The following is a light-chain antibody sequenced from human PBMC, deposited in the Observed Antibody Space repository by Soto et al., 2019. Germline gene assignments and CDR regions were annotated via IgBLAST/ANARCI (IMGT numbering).Light chain of an antibody. V-gene: IGKV1-39*01. J-gene: IGKJ1*01. CDR2: AAS. Sequence: DIQMTQSPSSLSASVGDRVTITCRASQNINSYLNWYQQKPGKAPNLLIYAASSLQSGVPSRFSCSGSGTDFTLTISSLQPEEFSTYYCQQSYDGPRTFGQGTKVEIK. CDR3: QQSYDGPRT. CDR1: QNINSY.